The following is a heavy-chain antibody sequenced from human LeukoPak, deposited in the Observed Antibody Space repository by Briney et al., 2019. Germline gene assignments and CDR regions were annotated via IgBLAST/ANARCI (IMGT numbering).Heavy chain of an antibody. CDR1: GLTFSAYG. V-gene: IGHV3-33*01. CDR3: ASAAGAFDN. Sequence: GTSLRLSCAASGLTFSAYGMHWVRQAPGKGLEWVAVIWSDGTNKYFAESVRGRFTISRDNSKNTLYLQMNTLIIEDTAVYYCASAAGAFDNWGQGTMITVSS. J-gene: IGHJ3*02. CDR2: IWSDGTNK. D-gene: IGHD6-13*01.